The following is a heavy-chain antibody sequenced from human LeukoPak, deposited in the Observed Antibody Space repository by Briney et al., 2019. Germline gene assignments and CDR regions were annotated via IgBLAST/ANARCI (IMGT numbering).Heavy chain of an antibody. CDR2: IFRSGST. J-gene: IGHJ4*02. V-gene: IGHV3-66*01. Sequence: PGGSLRLSCAVSGFTVSSSYMSWVRRAPGKGLEWVSVIFRSGSTYYADSVKGRFTISRDNSKNTVYLQMNSLRAEDTAVYYCARDYYGTTGYLAYWGQGTLVTVSP. CDR3: ARDYYGTTGYLAY. CDR1: GFTVSSSY. D-gene: IGHD3-22*01.